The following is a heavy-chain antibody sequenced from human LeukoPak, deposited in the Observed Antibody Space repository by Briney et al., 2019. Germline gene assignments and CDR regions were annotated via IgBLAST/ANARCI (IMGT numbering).Heavy chain of an antibody. CDR1: GFTFSDYY. D-gene: IGHD6-13*01. J-gene: IGHJ3*02. CDR3: AREEAAGKLRDRKSDAFDI. V-gene: IGHV3-11*01. Sequence: GGSLRLSCAASGFTFSDYYMSWIRQAPGKGLEWVSYISSSGSTIYYADSVKGRFTISRDNAKNSLYLQMNSLRAEDTAVFYCAREEAAGKLRDRKSDAFDIWGQGTMVTVSS. CDR2: ISSSGSTI.